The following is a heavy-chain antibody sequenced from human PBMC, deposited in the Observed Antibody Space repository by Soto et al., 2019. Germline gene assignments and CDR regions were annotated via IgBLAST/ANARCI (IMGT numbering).Heavy chain of an antibody. D-gene: IGHD3-10*01. V-gene: IGHV4-39*01. Sequence: QLQLQESGPGLVKPSETLSLTCTVSGGSISTSRYYWGWIRQPPGKGLEWIGSIFYSGTTYYNPSPKTRVTLTKHTSKTPFTRTLSSVTAADTAVYYCARQVGSGSWYFDLWGRGTLVTVSS. CDR1: GGSISTSRYY. CDR3: ARQVGSGSWYFDL. CDR2: IFYSGTT. J-gene: IGHJ2*01.